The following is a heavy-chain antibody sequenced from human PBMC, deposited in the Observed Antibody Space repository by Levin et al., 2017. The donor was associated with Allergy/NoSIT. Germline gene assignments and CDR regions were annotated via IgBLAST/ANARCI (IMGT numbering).Heavy chain of an antibody. CDR2: MYYSGTT. J-gene: IGHJ4*02. CDR3: AVSYDYVWGSYRAPFDY. Sequence: SETLSLTCAVSDGSIGSGGYYWSWIRQHPGKGLEWVGYMYYSGTTSYNPSLKSRLTISVDTSKNQFSLKLSSVTAADTAVYYCAVSYDYVWGSYRAPFDYWGPGTLVTVSS. CDR1: DGSIGSGGYY. V-gene: IGHV4-31*11. D-gene: IGHD3-16*02.